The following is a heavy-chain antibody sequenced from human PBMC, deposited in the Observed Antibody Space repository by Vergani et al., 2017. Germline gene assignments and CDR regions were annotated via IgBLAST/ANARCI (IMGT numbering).Heavy chain of an antibody. V-gene: IGHV4-4*09. D-gene: IGHD6-13*01. CDR1: GGSISSYY. Sequence: QVQLQESGPGLVKPSETLSLTCTVSGGSISSYYWSWIRQPPGKGLEWIGYIYTSGSTNYNPSLKSRVTISVDTSKNQFSLKLSSVTAADTAVYYCARDLGMAAADYWGQGTLVTVSS. CDR3: ARDLGMAAADY. J-gene: IGHJ4*02. CDR2: IYTSGST.